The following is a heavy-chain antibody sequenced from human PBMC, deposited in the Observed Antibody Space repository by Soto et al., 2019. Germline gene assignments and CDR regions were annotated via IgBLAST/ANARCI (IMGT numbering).Heavy chain of an antibody. CDR2: INPNSGGT. J-gene: IGHJ6*02. V-gene: IGHV1-2*04. D-gene: IGHD5-18*01. CDR3: ARGVDTAMVYYYKGMDV. Sequence: GASVKVSCKASGYTFTGYYMHWVRQAPGQGLEWMGWINPNSGGTNYAQKFQGWVTMTRDTSISTAYMELSRLRSDDTAVYYCARGVDTAMVYYYKGMDVWGQGTTVTVSS. CDR1: GYTFTGYY.